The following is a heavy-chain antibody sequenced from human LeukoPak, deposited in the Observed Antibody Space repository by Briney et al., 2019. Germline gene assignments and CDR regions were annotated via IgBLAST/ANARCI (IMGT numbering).Heavy chain of an antibody. D-gene: IGHD2-8*01. Sequence: SETLSLTCTVSGGSISSSTYYWGWIRQPPGKGLEWIGSIYYSGSTCYNPSLKSRVTISVDTSRTQFSLNLSSVTAADTAVYYCARIQYCTNGVCYNYFDYWGQGTLVTVSS. V-gene: IGHV4-39*01. CDR3: ARIQYCTNGVCYNYFDY. J-gene: IGHJ4*02. CDR1: GGSISSSTYY. CDR2: IYYSGST.